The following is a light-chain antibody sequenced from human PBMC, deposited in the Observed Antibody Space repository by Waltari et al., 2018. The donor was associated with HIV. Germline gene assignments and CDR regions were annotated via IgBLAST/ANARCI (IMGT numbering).Light chain of an antibody. CDR2: QDT. Sequence: SYELTQPPSVSVSPGHTASITCSGDNLGKKYATWYQRKPGQSPVVVIYQDTKRPSGIPERFSGSNSGNTATLTISGTQAMDEADYYCQAWDSSTWVFGGGTMLTVL. J-gene: IGLJ3*02. CDR1: NLGKKY. CDR3: QAWDSSTWV. V-gene: IGLV3-1*01.